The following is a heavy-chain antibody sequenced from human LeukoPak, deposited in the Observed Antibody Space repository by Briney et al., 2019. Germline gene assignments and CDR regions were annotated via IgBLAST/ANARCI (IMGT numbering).Heavy chain of an antibody. D-gene: IGHD4-17*01. Sequence: PSETLSLTCTVSGYSISSGYYWGWIRQPPGKGLEWIGSIYHSGSTYYNPSLKSRVTISVDTSKNQFSLKLSSVTAADTAVYYCARFPLTTVTTGFDYWGQGTLVTVSS. CDR2: IYHSGST. CDR3: ARFPLTTVTTGFDY. CDR1: GYSISSGYY. J-gene: IGHJ4*02. V-gene: IGHV4-38-2*02.